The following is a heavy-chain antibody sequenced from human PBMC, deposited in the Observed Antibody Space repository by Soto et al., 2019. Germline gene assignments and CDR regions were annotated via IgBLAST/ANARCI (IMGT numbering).Heavy chain of an antibody. CDR2: INHSGST. CDR1: GGSFRGYY. V-gene: IGHV4-34*01. D-gene: IGHD2-2*01. Sequence: PSETLSLTCAVHGGSFRGYYWSWIRQPPGKGLEWIGEINHSGSTNYNPSLKSRVTISVDTSKNQFSLKLSSVTAADTAVYYCASLVVPAAIGGSAQAYYYYYGMDVWGQGTTVT. CDR3: ASLVVPAAIGGSAQAYYYYYGMDV. J-gene: IGHJ6*02.